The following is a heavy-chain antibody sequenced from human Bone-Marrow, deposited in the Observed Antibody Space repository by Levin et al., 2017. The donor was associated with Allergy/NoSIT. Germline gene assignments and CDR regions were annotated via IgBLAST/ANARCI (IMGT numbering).Heavy chain of an antibody. D-gene: IGHD1-7*01. CDR3: ARGMHGRLYNWNYSWFDP. J-gene: IGHJ5*02. V-gene: IGHV4-59*01. CDR2: IYYSGST. CDR1: GGSISSYY. Sequence: PSETLSLTCTVSGGSISSYYWSWIRQPPGKGLEWIGYIYYSGSTNYNPSLKSRVTISVDTSKNQFSLKLSSVTAADTAVYYCARGMHGRLYNWNYSWFDPWGQGTLVTVSS.